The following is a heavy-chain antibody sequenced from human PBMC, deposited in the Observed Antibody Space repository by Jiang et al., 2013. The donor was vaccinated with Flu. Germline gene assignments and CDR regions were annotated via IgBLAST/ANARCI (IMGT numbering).Heavy chain of an antibody. Sequence: TLSLTCAVYGGSFSGYYWSWIASPGKGLEWIGEIIHSGSTNYNPSLKSRVIISVDTSKNQFSLKLSSVTAADTAVYYCARDAPSTNVVVVPSPRYYYYYMDVWGKGTTVTVSS. V-gene: IGHV4-34*12. CDR3: ARDAPSTNVVVVPSPRYYYYYMDV. CDR1: GGSFSGYY. J-gene: IGHJ6*03. CDR2: IIHSGST. D-gene: IGHD2-2*01.